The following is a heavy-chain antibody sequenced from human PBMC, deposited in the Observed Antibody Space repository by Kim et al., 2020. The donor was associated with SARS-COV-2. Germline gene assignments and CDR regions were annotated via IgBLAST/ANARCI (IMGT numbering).Heavy chain of an antibody. J-gene: IGHJ4*02. CDR2: ISSNGGST. D-gene: IGHD3-10*01. Sequence: GGSLRLSCAASGFTFSSYAMHWVRQAPGKGLEYVSAISSNGGSTYYANSVKGRFTISRDNSKNTLYLQMGSLRAEDMAVYYCARTFGEFQYYFDYWGQGTLVTVSS. CDR1: GFTFSSYA. V-gene: IGHV3-64*01. CDR3: ARTFGEFQYYFDY.